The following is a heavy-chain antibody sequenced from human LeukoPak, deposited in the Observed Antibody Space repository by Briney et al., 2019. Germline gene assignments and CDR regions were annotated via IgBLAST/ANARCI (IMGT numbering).Heavy chain of an antibody. CDR3: ASPDPSDIVVVPAAMYY. D-gene: IGHD2-2*01. CDR2: ISPSSSYI. Sequence: GGSLRLSCVGSGFTFSSYNMNWVRQAPGKELEWVSSISPSSSYIYYIDSVRGRFTISRDNAKNTVYLQMNSLRAEDTAVYYCASPDPSDIVVVPAAMYYWGRGALVTVSS. V-gene: IGHV3-21*01. CDR1: GFTFSSYN. J-gene: IGHJ4*02.